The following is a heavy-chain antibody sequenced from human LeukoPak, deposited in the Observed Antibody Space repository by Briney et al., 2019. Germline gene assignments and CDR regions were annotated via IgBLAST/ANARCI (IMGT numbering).Heavy chain of an antibody. V-gene: IGHV1-2*02. Sequence: ASVTVSCKASGYTFSAYYVHWVRQAPGQGLEWMGCNNPNGATDYAQKCQGRVTMTRDTSISTAYMDLSSLRSDDTAVYYCARDEAASRDNALDMWGQGTMVTVSS. CDR1: GYTFSAYY. D-gene: IGHD2-15*01. J-gene: IGHJ3*02. CDR3: ARDEAASRDNALDM. CDR2: NNPNGAT.